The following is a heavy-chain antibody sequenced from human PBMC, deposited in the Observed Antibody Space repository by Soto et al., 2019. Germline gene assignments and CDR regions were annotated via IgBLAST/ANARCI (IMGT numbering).Heavy chain of an antibody. D-gene: IGHD3-10*01. V-gene: IGHV3-30-3*01. J-gene: IGHJ4*02. CDR3: ARELKANYYDSGRYYPTRYFDY. Sequence: QVRLVESGGGVVQSGRSLRLSCAASGFTFSSFAVHWVRQAPGKGLEWLAVISYDGGNEYYADSVKGRFTISRDNSKNTLYLQLNSLRPEDTAVYCCARELKANYYDSGRYYPTRYFDYWGQGTLVTVSS. CDR1: GFTFSSFA. CDR2: ISYDGGNE.